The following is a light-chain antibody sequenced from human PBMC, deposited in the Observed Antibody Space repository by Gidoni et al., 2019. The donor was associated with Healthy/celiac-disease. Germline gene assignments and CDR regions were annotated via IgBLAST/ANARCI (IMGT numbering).Light chain of an antibody. J-gene: IGKJ4*01. Sequence: EIVLTQSTATLSLSPGERATLSCRASQSVSSYLALYQQKPGQAPRLLIYDASNRATGIPARFSGSGSGTDFTLTISSLEPEDFAVYYCQQRSNWPPLTFGGGTKVEIK. CDR1: QSVSSY. V-gene: IGKV3-11*01. CDR3: QQRSNWPPLT. CDR2: DAS.